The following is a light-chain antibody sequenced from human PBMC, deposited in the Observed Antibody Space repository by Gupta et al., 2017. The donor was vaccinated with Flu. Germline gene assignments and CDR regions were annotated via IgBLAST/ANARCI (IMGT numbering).Light chain of an antibody. CDR1: QDISGW. CDR3: QQANSFPVT. CDR2: STS. J-gene: IGKJ4*01. Sequence: DIQMTQSPSSVSASVGDRVTITCRASQDISGWLAWYQQKPGAAPKLLIYSTSTVQSGVPSRFSGSGSGTEFTLTISSRQPEDFATYCCQQANSFPVTFGRGTKVEIK. V-gene: IGKV1-12*01.